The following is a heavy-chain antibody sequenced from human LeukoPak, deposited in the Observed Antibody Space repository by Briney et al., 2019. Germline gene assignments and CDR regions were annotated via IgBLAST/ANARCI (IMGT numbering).Heavy chain of an antibody. CDR2: SGSGGST. CDR1: GFTFSSHA. CDR3: AKDFWSGYYPTY. Sequence: GGSLRLSCAASGFTFSSHAMSWVRQAPGKGLEWVSGSGSGGSTHYADSVKGRFTISRDNSKNTLYLQMNSLRAEDTAVYYCAKDFWSGYYPTYWGQGTLVTVSS. J-gene: IGHJ4*02. D-gene: IGHD3-3*01. V-gene: IGHV3-23*01.